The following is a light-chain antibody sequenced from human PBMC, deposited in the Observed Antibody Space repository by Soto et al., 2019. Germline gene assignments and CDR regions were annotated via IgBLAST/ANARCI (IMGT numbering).Light chain of an antibody. Sequence: EIVMTQSPATLSVSPGERATLSCRASQTVTSNLAWYQQKPGQAPRLLIYGASTRATGIPARFSGSGSGTEFALTISSLQPDDFSTYYCQQYISVSLLTFGGGTKVEIK. J-gene: IGKJ4*01. CDR1: QTVTSN. CDR3: QQYISVSLLT. V-gene: IGKV3-15*01. CDR2: GAS.